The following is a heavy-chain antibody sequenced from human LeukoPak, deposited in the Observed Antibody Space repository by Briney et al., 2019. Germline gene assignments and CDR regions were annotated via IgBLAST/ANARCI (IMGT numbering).Heavy chain of an antibody. V-gene: IGHV3-23*01. CDR2: ISGSGGST. CDR3: AEAHYDILTGYPPDY. Sequence: GGSLRLSCAASGFTFSSYAMSLVRQAPGKGLEWVSAISGSGGSTYYADSVKGRFTISRDNSKNTLYLQMNSLRAEDTAVYYCAEAHYDILTGYPPDYWGQGTLVTVSS. D-gene: IGHD3-9*01. J-gene: IGHJ4*02. CDR1: GFTFSSYA.